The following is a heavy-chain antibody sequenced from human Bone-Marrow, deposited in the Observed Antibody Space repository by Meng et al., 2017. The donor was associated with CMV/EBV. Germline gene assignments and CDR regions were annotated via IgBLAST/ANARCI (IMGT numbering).Heavy chain of an antibody. J-gene: IGHJ6*02. V-gene: IGHV1-69*02. CDR2: IFPICGIA. D-gene: IGHD6-6*01. CDR3: ARAAKSIAARPSYYYGMDV. CDR1: GCTYSSYT. Sequence: SVKVSCKGSGCTYSSYTISWVRQSPGQGLEWMGRIFPICGIANYAQKFQGRVTITADKSTNTAYMELSSLRAEHTTVYYCARAAKSIAARPSYYYGMDVWGQGTTVTVSS.